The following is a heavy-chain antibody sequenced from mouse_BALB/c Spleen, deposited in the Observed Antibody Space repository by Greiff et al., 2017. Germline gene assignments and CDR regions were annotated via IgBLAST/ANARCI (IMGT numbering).Heavy chain of an antibody. CDR2: IYPGNSDT. Sequence: EVQLQQSGTVLARPGASVKMSCKASGYTFTSYWMHWVKQRPGQGLEWIGAIYPGNSDTSYNQKFKGKAKLTAVTSTSTAYMELSSLTNEDSAVYYCARGPPYYYAMDYWGQGTSVTVSS. CDR3: ARGPPYYYAMDY. J-gene: IGHJ4*01. V-gene: IGHV1-5*01. CDR1: GYTFTSYW.